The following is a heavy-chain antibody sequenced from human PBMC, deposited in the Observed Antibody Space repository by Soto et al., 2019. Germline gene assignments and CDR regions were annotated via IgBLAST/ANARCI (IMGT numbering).Heavy chain of an antibody. CDR2: TYYRSKWYN. D-gene: IGHD3-3*01. CDR3: ARGWDDTIFGVEYYYYGMDV. V-gene: IGHV6-1*01. CDR1: GDSVSSNSAA. J-gene: IGHJ6*02. Sequence: KQSQTLSLTCAISGDSVSSNSAAWNWIRQSPSRGLEWLGRTYYRSKWYNDYAVSVKSRITINPDTSKNQFSLQLNSVTPEDTAVYYCARGWDDTIFGVEYYYYGMDVWGQGTTVTVSS.